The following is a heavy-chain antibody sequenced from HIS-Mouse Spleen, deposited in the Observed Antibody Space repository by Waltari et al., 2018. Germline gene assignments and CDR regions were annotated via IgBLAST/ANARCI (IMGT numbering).Heavy chain of an antibody. D-gene: IGHD6-13*01. CDR1: GGSISSSSYY. V-gene: IGHV4-39*07. CDR3: AREIPYSSSWYDWYFDL. J-gene: IGHJ2*01. Sequence: QLQLQESGPGLVKPSETLSLTCTVSGGSISSSSYYWGWIRQPPGKGLEWIGSIYYRGSTYYNPSLKSRVTRAVETSKNQVSLKLSSVTAADTAVYYCAREIPYSSSWYDWYFDLWGRGTLVTVSS. CDR2: IYYRGST.